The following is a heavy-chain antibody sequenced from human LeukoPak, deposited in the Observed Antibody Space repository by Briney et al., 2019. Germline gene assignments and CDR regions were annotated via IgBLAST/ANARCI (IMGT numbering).Heavy chain of an antibody. CDR1: GGSISSYY. D-gene: IGHD5-12*01. V-gene: IGHV4-59*01. Sequence: SETLSLTCTVSGGSISSYYWSWIRQPPGKGLEWIGYIYYSGSTNYNPSLKSRVTISVDTSKNQFSLKLSSVTAADTAVYYCARGGGYSGYEDFDYWGQGTLVTVSS. CDR2: IYYSGST. CDR3: ARGGGYSGYEDFDY. J-gene: IGHJ4*02.